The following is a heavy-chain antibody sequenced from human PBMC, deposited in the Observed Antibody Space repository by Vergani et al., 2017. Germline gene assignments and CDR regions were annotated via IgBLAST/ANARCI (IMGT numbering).Heavy chain of an antibody. Sequence: EVQLLESGGGLVQPGGSLRLSCAASGFTFSSYAMSWVRQAPGKGLEWVSAISGSGGSTYYADSVKGRFTISRDNSKNTLYLQMNSLRAEDTAVYYCAEGGEAVAVTALPYYFDYWGQGTLVTVSS. CDR2: ISGSGGST. CDR3: AEGGEAVAVTALPYYFDY. D-gene: IGHD6-19*01. V-gene: IGHV3-23*01. J-gene: IGHJ4*02. CDR1: GFTFSSYA.